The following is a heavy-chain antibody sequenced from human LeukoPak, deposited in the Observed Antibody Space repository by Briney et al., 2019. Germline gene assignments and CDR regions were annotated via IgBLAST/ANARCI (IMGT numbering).Heavy chain of an antibody. D-gene: IGHD3-3*01. CDR1: GYSISSGYY. CDR2: IYHSGGT. Sequence: SETLSLTCTVSGYSISSGYYWGWIGQPPGKGLEWIGSIYHSGGTYYNPSLKSRVTISVDTSKNQFSLKLSSVTAADTAVYYCARGGYDFWSGYYTDRGFDYWGQGTLVTVSS. J-gene: IGHJ4*02. CDR3: ARGGYDFWSGYYTDRGFDY. V-gene: IGHV4-38-2*02.